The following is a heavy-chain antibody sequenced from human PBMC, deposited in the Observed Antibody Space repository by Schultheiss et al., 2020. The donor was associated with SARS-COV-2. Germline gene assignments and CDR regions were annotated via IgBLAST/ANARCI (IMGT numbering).Heavy chain of an antibody. V-gene: IGHV4-59*08. CDR2: MYYSGST. CDR1: GGSISSYY. Sequence: SETLSLTCTVSGGSISSYYWSWIRQPPGKGLEWIGYMYYSGSTNYNPSLKSRVTISVDTSKNQFSLKLSSVTAADTAVYYCARRHVMTTVPSGYFDLWGRGTLVTVSS. J-gene: IGHJ2*01. CDR3: ARRHVMTTVPSGYFDL. D-gene: IGHD4-17*01.